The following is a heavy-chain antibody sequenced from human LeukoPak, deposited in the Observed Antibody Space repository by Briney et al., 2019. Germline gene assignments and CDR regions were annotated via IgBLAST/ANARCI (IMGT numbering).Heavy chain of an antibody. J-gene: IGHJ4*02. CDR2: IYHSGST. CDR1: RGSISSSSYY. CDR3: ARQVCSSISCYVDY. V-gene: IGHV4-39*01. D-gene: IGHD2-2*01. Sequence: SETLSLTCTVSRGSISSSSYYWAWNRQPPGKGLEWIGMIYHSGSTYYNPSLKSRVTISVDTSKNQFSLKLSSVTAADTAVYYCARQVCSSISCYVDYWGQRTLVTVSS.